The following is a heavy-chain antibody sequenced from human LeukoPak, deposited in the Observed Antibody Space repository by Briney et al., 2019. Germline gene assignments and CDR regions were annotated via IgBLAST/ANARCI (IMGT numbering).Heavy chain of an antibody. Sequence: GGSLRLSCAASGFTFSSHAMSWVRQAPGKGLEWVSGISASGGSTYYADSVKGRFTISRDNSKNTLYLQMNSLRAEDTAVYYCAKGGRLGESSIVDYFDYWGQGTLVTVSS. CDR2: ISASGGST. CDR3: AKGGRLGESSIVDYFDY. CDR1: GFTFSSHA. J-gene: IGHJ4*02. V-gene: IGHV3-23*01. D-gene: IGHD3-10*01.